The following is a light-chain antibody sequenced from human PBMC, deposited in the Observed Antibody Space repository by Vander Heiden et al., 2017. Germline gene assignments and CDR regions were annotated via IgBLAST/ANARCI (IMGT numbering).Light chain of an antibody. J-gene: IGKJ5*01. CDR2: LAS. CDR3: QQYNNWPPNT. Sequence: EIVMTQSPATLSVSPGERATLSCRASQSITNNLAWYQQKPVQAPRLLIYLASTRAPGIPARFSGSGSGTEFTLTINSLQSEDFAVYYCQQYNNWPPNTFGQGTRLEIK. V-gene: IGKV3-15*01. CDR1: QSITNN.